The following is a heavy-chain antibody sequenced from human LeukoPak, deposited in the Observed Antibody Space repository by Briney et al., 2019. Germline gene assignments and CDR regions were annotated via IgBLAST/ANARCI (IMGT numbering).Heavy chain of an antibody. D-gene: IGHD6-13*01. CDR1: GGTFSSYT. Sequence: SVKVSFKGSGGTFSSYTISWVRQGPGQGREWVGRSIPILWTANYAQKFPSTAKITPDESTSTAYMELSSLRSGDTAVYYCARAMYSSSWWDYWGQGTLVTVSS. J-gene: IGHJ4*02. V-gene: IGHV1-69*13. CDR2: SIPILWTA. CDR3: ARAMYSSSWWDY.